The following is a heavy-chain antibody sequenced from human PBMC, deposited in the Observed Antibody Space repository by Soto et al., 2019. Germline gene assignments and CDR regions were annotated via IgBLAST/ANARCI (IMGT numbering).Heavy chain of an antibody. J-gene: IGHJ5*02. CDR3: AKAGYSIRVWFDP. Sequence: EVQLVESGGGLVQPGRSLRLSCAASGFTFDDYAMHWVRQAPGKGLEWVSGISWNSGSIGYADSVKCRFTISRDNAKNSLYLQRNSLRAEDTALYYCAKAGYSIRVWFDPWGQGTLVTVSS. V-gene: IGHV3-9*01. D-gene: IGHD6-13*01. CDR2: ISWNSGSI. CDR1: GFTFDDYA.